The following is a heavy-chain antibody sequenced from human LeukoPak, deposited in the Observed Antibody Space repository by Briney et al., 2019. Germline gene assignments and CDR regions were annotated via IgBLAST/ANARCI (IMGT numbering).Heavy chain of an antibody. V-gene: IGHV3-74*03. CDR3: ARGRTSGIVDY. J-gene: IGHJ4*02. D-gene: IGHD2-8*01. CDR1: GFTFSRNW. Sequence: GGSLRLSCAASGFTFSRNWMHWVRQAPGKGPVWVSRINSDDSYTTYADSVKGRFTISRDNAKNTLYLQMDSLRAEDTAVYYCARGRTSGIVDYWGQGTLVTVSS. CDR2: INSDDSYT.